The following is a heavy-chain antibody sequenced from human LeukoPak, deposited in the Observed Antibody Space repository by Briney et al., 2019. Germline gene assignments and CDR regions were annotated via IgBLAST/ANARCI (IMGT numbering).Heavy chain of an antibody. V-gene: IGHV3-66*02. J-gene: IGHJ4*02. Sequence: PGGSLRLSCAASGINVSSNYMTWIRQAPGKGLEWVSLIYGGDAAYYAESVRGRFMISRDNLKNTLFLQMSSLRVEDTAVYYCVTSTGQQFIPYDYWGQGTHVTVSS. CDR1: GINVSSNY. D-gene: IGHD6-13*01. CDR2: IYGGDAA. CDR3: VTSTGQQFIPYDY.